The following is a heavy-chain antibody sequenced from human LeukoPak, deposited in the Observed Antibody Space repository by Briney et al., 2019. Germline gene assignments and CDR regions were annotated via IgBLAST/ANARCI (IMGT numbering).Heavy chain of an antibody. V-gene: IGHV1-2*02. J-gene: IGHJ4*02. CDR1: GYTLTGYY. D-gene: IGHD6-19*01. Sequence: ASVKVSCKASGYTLTGYYMHWVRQAPGQGLEWMGWINPNSGGTDYAQKFQGRVTMTRDTSISTAYMELSRLRSDDTAVYYCARVRSGWWGFDYWGQGTLVTVSS. CDR2: INPNSGGT. CDR3: ARVRSGWWGFDY.